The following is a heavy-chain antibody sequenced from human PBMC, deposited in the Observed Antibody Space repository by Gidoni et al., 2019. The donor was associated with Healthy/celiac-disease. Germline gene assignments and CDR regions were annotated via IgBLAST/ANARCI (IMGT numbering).Heavy chain of an antibody. J-gene: IGHJ4*02. CDR1: GYTFTGYS. Sequence: QVQLVQSGDEVKKPGASVKVSCKASGYTFTGYSMHWVRQAPGQGLEWMGRINPNSGGTNYAQKFQGRVTMTRDTSISTAYLELSRLRSDDTAVYYCARDRGIAARPFLDYWGQETLVTVSS. V-gene: IGHV1-2*06. CDR3: ARDRGIAARPFLDY. D-gene: IGHD6-6*01. CDR2: INPNSGGT.